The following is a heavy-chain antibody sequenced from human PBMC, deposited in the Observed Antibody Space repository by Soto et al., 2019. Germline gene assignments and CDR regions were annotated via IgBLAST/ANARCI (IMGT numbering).Heavy chain of an antibody. CDR2: IYYSGST. D-gene: IGHD3-22*01. CDR3: ARELRSGYPTCYFDY. V-gene: IGHV4-30-4*01. J-gene: IGHJ4*02. Sequence: QVQLQESGPGRVKPSQTLSLTCTVSGGSISSGDYYWSWIRQPPGKGLEWIGYIYYSGSTYYNPSLKSRVTISVDTSKNQFSLKLSSVTAADTAVYYCARELRSGYPTCYFDYWGQGTLVTVSS. CDR1: GGSISSGDYY.